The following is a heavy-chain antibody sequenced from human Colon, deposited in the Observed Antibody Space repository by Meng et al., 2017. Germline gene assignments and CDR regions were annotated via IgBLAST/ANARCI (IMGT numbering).Heavy chain of an antibody. Sequence: ASVKVSCKASGYNIRDQGFIWVRQAPGQGLEWMGWISGYNGNTNYAQKFQGRATMTADTSTNTGYMELRSLRSDDTAVYYCARDRSPSYYYDSSGYYYNDYWGQGTLVTVSS. V-gene: IGHV1-18*01. CDR1: GYNIRDQG. CDR3: ARDRSPSYYYDSSGYYYNDY. J-gene: IGHJ4*02. D-gene: IGHD3-22*01. CDR2: ISGYNGNT.